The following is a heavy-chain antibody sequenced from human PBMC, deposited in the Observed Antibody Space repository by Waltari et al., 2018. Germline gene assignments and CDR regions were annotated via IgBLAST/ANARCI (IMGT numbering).Heavy chain of an antibody. CDR3: ARGRDGYTDFDY. D-gene: IGHD5-12*01. Sequence: QVQLQQWGAGLLKPSETLSLTCDVYGGSFSGYYWSWIRQPPGKGLEWIGEINHSGSTNYNPSLKSRVTISVDTSKNQFSLKLSSVTAADTAVYYCARGRDGYTDFDYWGQGTLVTVSS. CDR2: INHSGST. J-gene: IGHJ4*02. CDR1: GGSFSGYY. V-gene: IGHV4-34*01.